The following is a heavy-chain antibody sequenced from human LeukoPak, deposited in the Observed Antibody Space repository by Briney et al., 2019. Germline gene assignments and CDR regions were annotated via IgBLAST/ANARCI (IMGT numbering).Heavy chain of an antibody. V-gene: IGHV1-24*01. CDR2: FDPEDGET. J-gene: IGHJ4*02. Sequence: ASVKVSCMVSGYTLTELSMHWVRQAPGKGLEWMGGFDPEDGETIYAQKFQGRVTMTEDTSTDTAYMELSSLRSEDTAVYYCATEGREVSPRETTFDYWGQGTLVTVSS. D-gene: IGHD5/OR15-5a*01. CDR3: ATEGREVSPRETTFDY. CDR1: GYTLTELS.